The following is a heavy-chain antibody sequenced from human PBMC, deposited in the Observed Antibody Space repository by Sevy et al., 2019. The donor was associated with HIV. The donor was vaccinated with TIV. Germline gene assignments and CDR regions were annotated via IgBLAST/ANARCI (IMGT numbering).Heavy chain of an antibody. CDR2: MNPNSGNT. CDR3: ARGRLTGIGFDY. J-gene: IGHJ4*02. CDR1: GYTFTSYD. D-gene: IGHD7-27*01. V-gene: IGHV1-8*01. Sequence: ASVKVSCKASGYTFTSYDINWVRQATGQGLEWMGWMNPNSGNTGYAQKFQGRVSMTRNSSISTAYMELSSLRSEETAVYYCARGRLTGIGFDYWGQGTLVTVSS.